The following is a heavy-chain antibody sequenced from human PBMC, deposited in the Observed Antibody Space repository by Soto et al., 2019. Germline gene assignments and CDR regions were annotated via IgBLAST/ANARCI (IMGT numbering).Heavy chain of an antibody. CDR1: GFLFTDYY. D-gene: IGHD2-8*01. V-gene: IGHV3-11*06. Sequence: PGGSLRLSCTASGFLFTDYYMSWIRQPPGKGLEWLAYIDGSSDYTNSADSVKGRFTISRDNAKNSVFLQMNNLRADDTAVYYCARDLRFSSTNYFDFWGRGTPVTVSS. J-gene: IGHJ4*02. CDR2: IDGSSDYT. CDR3: ARDLRFSSTNYFDF.